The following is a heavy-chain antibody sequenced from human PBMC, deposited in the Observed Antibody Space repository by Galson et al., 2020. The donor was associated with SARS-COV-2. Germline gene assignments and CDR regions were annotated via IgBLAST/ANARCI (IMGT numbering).Heavy chain of an antibody. D-gene: IGHD1-26*01. Sequence: ETSETLSLTCTVSGGSISSSSYYWGWIRQPPGKGLEWIGSIYSSASTYYNPSLKSRVTISVDTSKNQFSLTLSSVTAADTAVYYCAAPIVGATSGSYWYFDLWGRGTLVTVSS. CDR3: AAPIVGATSGSYWYFDL. CDR1: GGSISSSSYY. J-gene: IGHJ2*01. CDR2: IYSSAST. V-gene: IGHV4-39*01.